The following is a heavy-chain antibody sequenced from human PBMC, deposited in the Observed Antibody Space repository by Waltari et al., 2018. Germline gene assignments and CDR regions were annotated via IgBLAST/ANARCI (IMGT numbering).Heavy chain of an antibody. CDR1: GGSISSYY. CDR3: AREARDYDDSSGYYGGNWFDP. V-gene: IGHV4-4*07. D-gene: IGHD3-22*01. J-gene: IGHJ5*02. CDR2: IYTSGRP. Sequence: QVQLQESGPGLVKPSETLSLTCTVSGGSISSYYWSWIRQPAGKGLGWIGGIYTSGRPNDNPPLKSRVTMSVDTSKNQFALKLSSVTAADTAVYYWAREARDYDDSSGYYGGNWFDPWGQGTLVTVSS.